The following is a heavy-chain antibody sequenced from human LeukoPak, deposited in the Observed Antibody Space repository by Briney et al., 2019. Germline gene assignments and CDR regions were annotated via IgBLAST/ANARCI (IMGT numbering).Heavy chain of an antibody. V-gene: IGHV4-59*01. CDR2: IYYSGST. CDR3: ARDSSGYPTVFDY. CDR1: GGSISSYY. Sequence: SETLSLTCTVSGGSISSYYWSWIRQPPGKGLEWIGYIYYSGSTNYNPSLKSRATISVDTSKNQFSLKLSSVTAADTAVYYCARDSSGYPTVFDYWGQGTLVTVAS. J-gene: IGHJ4*02. D-gene: IGHD3-22*01.